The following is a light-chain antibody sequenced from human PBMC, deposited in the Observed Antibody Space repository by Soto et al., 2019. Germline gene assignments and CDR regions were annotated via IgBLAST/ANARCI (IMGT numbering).Light chain of an antibody. CDR2: GAS. J-gene: IGKJ1*01. V-gene: IGKV3-15*01. Sequence: EIVMTQSPATLSVSPGEGATLSCRASQSVSSNLAWYQHKPGQAPRLLIYGASTRATGIPARFSGSGSGTDFTLTISSLQSEDFAVYYCQQYNNWPPVTFGPGTKVDIK. CDR1: QSVSSN. CDR3: QQYNNWPPVT.